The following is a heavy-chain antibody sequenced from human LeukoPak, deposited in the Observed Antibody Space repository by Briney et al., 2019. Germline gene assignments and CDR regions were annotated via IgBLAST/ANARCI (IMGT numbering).Heavy chain of an antibody. Sequence: ASVKVSCKASGYTFTSYDINWVRQATGQGLEWMGWMNPNSGNTGYAQKFQGRVTITRNTSISTAYMELSSLRSEDTAVYYCAREANYYDSSGPEFDYWGQGTLVTVSS. CDR1: GYTFTSYD. J-gene: IGHJ4*02. CDR3: AREANYYDSSGPEFDY. CDR2: MNPNSGNT. V-gene: IGHV1-8*03. D-gene: IGHD3-22*01.